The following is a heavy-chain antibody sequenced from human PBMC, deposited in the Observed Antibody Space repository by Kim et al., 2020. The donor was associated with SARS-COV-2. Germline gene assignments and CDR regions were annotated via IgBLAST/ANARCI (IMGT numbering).Heavy chain of an antibody. D-gene: IGHD3-10*01. CDR2: ISAYNGNT. Sequence: ASVKVSCKASGYTFTSYGISWVRQAPGQGLEWMGWISAYNGNTNYAQKLQGRVTMTTDTSTSTAYMELRSLRSDDTAVYYCARVGLRGPIDVPFDYWGQGTVGTVCS. CDR1: GYTFTSYG. V-gene: IGHV1-18*01. J-gene: IGHJ4*02. CDR3: ARVGLRGPIDVPFDY.